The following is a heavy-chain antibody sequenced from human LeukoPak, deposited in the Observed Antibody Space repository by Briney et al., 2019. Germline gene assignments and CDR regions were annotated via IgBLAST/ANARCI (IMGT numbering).Heavy chain of an antibody. Sequence: PGGSLRLSCAASGFTFHGHAMHWVRQVPGKGLEWVSLISGDGGSTYYADSVKGRFTISRDNSKNSLHLQMNSLTTEDTALYYRARGDQWLIHYWGQGTLVTVSS. CDR3: ARGDQWLIHY. CDR1: GFTFHGHA. J-gene: IGHJ4*02. D-gene: IGHD6-19*01. CDR2: ISGDGGST. V-gene: IGHV3-43*02.